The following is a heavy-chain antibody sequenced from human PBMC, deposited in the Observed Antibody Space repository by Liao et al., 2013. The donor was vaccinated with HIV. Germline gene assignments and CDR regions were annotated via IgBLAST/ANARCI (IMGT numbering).Heavy chain of an antibody. J-gene: IGHJ4*02. D-gene: IGHD4-17*01. V-gene: IGHV4-30-4*08. Sequence: QVQLQESGPGLVKPSETLSLTCTVSGGSITGYYWSWIRQPPGKGLEWIGYIYYSGSTYYNPSLKSRVTISVDTSKNQFSLKLSSLTAADTAVYYCARGGDYTYYFDYWGQGTLVTVSS. CDR1: GGSITGYY. CDR3: ARGGDYTYYFDY. CDR2: IYYSGST.